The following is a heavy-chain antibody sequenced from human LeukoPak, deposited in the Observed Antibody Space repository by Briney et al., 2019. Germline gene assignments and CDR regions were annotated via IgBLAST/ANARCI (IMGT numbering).Heavy chain of an antibody. D-gene: IGHD6-13*01. Sequence: PGGSLRLSCAASGFTFSSYAMSWVRQAPGKGLELVSAISGSGGSTYYADSVKGRFTISRDNSKNTLYLQMNSLRAEDTAVYYCAKVLWQLEIFDYWGQGTLVTVSS. V-gene: IGHV3-23*01. CDR2: ISGSGGST. J-gene: IGHJ4*02. CDR1: GFTFSSYA. CDR3: AKVLWQLEIFDY.